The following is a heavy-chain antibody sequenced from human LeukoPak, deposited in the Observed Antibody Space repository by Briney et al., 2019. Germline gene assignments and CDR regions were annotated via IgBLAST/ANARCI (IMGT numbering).Heavy chain of an antibody. V-gene: IGHV3-64D*09. CDR2: ISSGGST. CDR3: AMNWNCDY. CDR1: GFTFSSYA. J-gene: IGHJ4*02. Sequence: GGSLRLSCSASGFTFSSYAMLWVRQAPGRGLECVSAISSGGSTHYADSVKGRFTISRDDSENTLYLQMSSLRAEDTAVYYCAMNWNCDYWGQGTLVTVSS. D-gene: IGHD1-1*01.